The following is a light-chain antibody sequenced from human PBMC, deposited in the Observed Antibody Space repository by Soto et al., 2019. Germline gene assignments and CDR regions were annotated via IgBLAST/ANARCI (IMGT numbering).Light chain of an antibody. J-gene: IGKJ1*01. Sequence: DLQMTQSPSTLSASVGDRVTITCRASQSVSGWMAWYQKKPGKAPNLLIYKASTLERGVPSRFSGSRSGTEFTLTISSLQPDDSATYYCQQYSDYWTFGQGTKVEV. CDR1: QSVSGW. CDR2: KAS. CDR3: QQYSDYWT. V-gene: IGKV1-5*03.